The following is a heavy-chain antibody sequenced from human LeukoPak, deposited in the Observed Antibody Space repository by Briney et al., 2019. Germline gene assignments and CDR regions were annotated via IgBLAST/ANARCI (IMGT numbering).Heavy chain of an antibody. CDR1: GYTFTSYY. Sequence: ASVMFSSTASGYTFTSYYMHWVRQAPGQGLEWMGIINPGGASTSYAQKFQGRVTMPRATSTSTVYMELRSLRSEETAVYYCARDRYSSSWRPDAFDIWSQGTMVTVSS. CDR3: ARDRYSSSWRPDAFDI. CDR2: INPGGAST. V-gene: IGHV1-46*01. J-gene: IGHJ3*02. D-gene: IGHD6-13*01.